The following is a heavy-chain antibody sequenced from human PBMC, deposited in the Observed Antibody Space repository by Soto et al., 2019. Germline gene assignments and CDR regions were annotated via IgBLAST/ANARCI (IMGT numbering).Heavy chain of an antibody. V-gene: IGHV1-18*01. J-gene: IGHJ6*02. Sequence: PSVKVSCKASGYTFTSYGLSWVRQAPGQGLEWMGWINGYTGNTNYAQKFQGRVTMTTDTSTNTAYLDLWTLISDDTAVYYCERSWVTGKRGIDVWG. CDR1: GYTFTSYG. D-gene: IGHD3-16*01. CDR3: ERSWVTGKRGIDV. CDR2: INGYTGNT.